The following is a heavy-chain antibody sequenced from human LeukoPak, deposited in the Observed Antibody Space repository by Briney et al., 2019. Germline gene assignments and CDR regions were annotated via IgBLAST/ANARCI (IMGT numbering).Heavy chain of an antibody. Sequence: GGSLRLSCAASGFTFSSYVMSWVRQAPGKGLGWVSAISGSGGSTYYADSVKGRFTISRDNSKNTLFLQVNSLRAEDTAVYYCAKERKAGIAVAGGDYWGQGTLVTVSS. CDR2: ISGSGGST. J-gene: IGHJ4*02. D-gene: IGHD6-19*01. CDR3: AKERKAGIAVAGGDY. CDR1: GFTFSSYV. V-gene: IGHV3-23*01.